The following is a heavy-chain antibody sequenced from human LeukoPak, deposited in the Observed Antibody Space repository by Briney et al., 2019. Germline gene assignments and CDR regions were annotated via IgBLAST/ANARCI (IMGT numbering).Heavy chain of an antibody. CDR3: AKGGPTIVVPTIGDC. CDR2: ISFDATKK. J-gene: IGHJ1*01. CDR1: GFTFSSYG. V-gene: IGHV3-30*18. D-gene: IGHD2-15*01. Sequence: HPGRSLRLSCAASGFTFSSYGMHWVRQAPGKGLEWVALISFDATKKFYADSVKGRFTISRDNSENTLYLQMDSLTSEDTAVYYCAKGGPTIVVPTIGDCWGQGTLVTVSS.